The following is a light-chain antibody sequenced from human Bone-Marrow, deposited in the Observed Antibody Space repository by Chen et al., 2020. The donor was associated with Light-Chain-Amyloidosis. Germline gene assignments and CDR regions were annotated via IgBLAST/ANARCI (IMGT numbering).Light chain of an antibody. Sequence: QSALTHPASVSGSPGQSITISCTGTSRDVGGDNHVSWYQQHPDKAPKLMIFEVTNRPAWVPDRVSGSKSDNTASLTISGLHTEDEADYFCSSYTITNTLVFGSGTRVTVL. CDR2: EVT. CDR3: SSYTITNTLV. CDR1: SRDVGGDNH. J-gene: IGLJ1*01. V-gene: IGLV2-14*01.